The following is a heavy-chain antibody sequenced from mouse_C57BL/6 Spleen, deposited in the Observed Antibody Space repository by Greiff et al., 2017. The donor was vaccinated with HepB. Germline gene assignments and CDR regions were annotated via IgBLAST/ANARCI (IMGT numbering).Heavy chain of an antibody. V-gene: IGHV1-81*01. CDR2: IYPRSGNT. CDR3: ARGDSNYFDY. Sequence: QVQLKESGAELARPGASVKPSCKASGYTFTSYGISWVKQRTGQGLEWIGEIYPRSGNTYYNEKFKGKATLTADKSSSTAYMELRSLTSEDSAVYFCARGDSNYFDYWGQGTTLTVSS. CDR1: GYTFTSYG. J-gene: IGHJ2*01. D-gene: IGHD2-5*01.